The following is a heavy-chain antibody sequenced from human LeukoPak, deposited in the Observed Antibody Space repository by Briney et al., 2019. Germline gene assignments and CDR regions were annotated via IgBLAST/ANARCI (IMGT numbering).Heavy chain of an antibody. CDR1: GGSISSYY. CDR3: AREGDGYNGVAFDI. V-gene: IGHV4-59*01. D-gene: IGHD5-24*01. CDR2: IYYSGST. Sequence: SETLSLTCTVSGGSISSYYWSWLRQPPGKGLEWIGYIYYSGSTNYNPSLKSRVTISVDTSKNQFSLKLSSVTAVDTAVYYCAREGDGYNGVAFDIWGQGTMVTVSS. J-gene: IGHJ3*02.